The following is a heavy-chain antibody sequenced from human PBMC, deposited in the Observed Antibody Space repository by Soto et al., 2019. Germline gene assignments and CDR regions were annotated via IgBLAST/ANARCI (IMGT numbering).Heavy chain of an antibody. V-gene: IGHV3-48*02. D-gene: IGHD3-3*01. J-gene: IGHJ6*02. CDR3: ARVDTVLRFLEWLSSYYGMDV. Sequence: GGSLRLSCAASGFTFSSYSMNWVRQAPGKGLEWVSYISSSSTIYYADSVKGRFTISRDNAKNSLYLQMNSLRDEDTAVYYCARVDTVLRFLEWLSSYYGMDVWGQGTTVTVSS. CDR2: ISSSSTI. CDR1: GFTFSSYS.